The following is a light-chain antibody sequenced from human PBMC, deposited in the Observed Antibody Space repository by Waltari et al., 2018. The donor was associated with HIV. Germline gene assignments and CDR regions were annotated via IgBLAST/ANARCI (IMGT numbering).Light chain of an antibody. J-gene: IGKJ1*01. CDR1: QSISGN. CDR3: QQYNSWPRT. CDR2: GSS. Sequence: DIVMTQSPATLSVSPGERVTLSCRASQSISGNLAWYQQRRGQAPRLLIYGSSTRASGIPARFSGSGSGPEFSLTISSLQSEDFAIYYCQQYNSWPRTFGQGP. V-gene: IGKV3-15*01.